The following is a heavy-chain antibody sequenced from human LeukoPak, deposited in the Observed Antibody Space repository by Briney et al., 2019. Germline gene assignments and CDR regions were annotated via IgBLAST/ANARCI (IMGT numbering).Heavy chain of an antibody. CDR1: GGSISSGGYY. D-gene: IGHD1-26*01. CDR3: AGSKSYGRVDY. J-gene: IGHJ4*02. Sequence: SETLSLTCTVSGGSISSGGYYWSWIRQHPGKGLEWIGYIYYSGGTYYNPSLKSRVTISVDTSKNQFSLKLSSVTAADTAVYYCAGSKSYGRVDYWGQGTLVTVSS. CDR2: IYYSGGT. V-gene: IGHV4-31*03.